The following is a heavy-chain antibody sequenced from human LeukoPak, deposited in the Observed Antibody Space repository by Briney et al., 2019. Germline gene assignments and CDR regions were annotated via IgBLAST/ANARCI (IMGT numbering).Heavy chain of an antibody. CDR3: ARWSIAVAGGRNWFDP. D-gene: IGHD6-19*01. J-gene: IGHJ5*02. CDR1: GGAFSSYA. V-gene: IGHV1-69*13. Sequence: SVKVSCKASGGAFSSYAISWVRQAPGLGLEWMGGIIPIFGTANYAQKFQGRVTITADESTSTAYMELSSLRSEDTAVYYCARWSIAVAGGRNWFDPWGQGTLVTVSS. CDR2: IIPIFGTA.